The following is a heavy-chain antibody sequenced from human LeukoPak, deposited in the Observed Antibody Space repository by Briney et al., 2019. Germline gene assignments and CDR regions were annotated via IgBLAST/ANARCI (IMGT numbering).Heavy chain of an antibody. CDR1: GGSISSGDYY. CDR3: ARLYYYDSSGPHYYIDV. D-gene: IGHD3-22*01. CDR2: IYYSGST. J-gene: IGHJ6*03. Sequence: PSETLSLTCTVSGGSISSGDYYWSWIRQPPGKGLEWIGYIYYSGSTYQNPSLKSRITISVDTSKNQFSLKLSSVTAADTAVYYCARLYYYDSSGPHYYIDVWGKGITVTVSS. V-gene: IGHV4-30-4*08.